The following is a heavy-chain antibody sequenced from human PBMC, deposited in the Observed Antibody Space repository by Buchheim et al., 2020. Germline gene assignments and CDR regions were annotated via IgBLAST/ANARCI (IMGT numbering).Heavy chain of an antibody. V-gene: IGHV4-59*01. J-gene: IGHJ4*02. CDR2: IYYSGST. Sequence: QVQLQESGPGLVKPSETLSLTCTVSGGSISSYYWSWIRQPPGKGLEWIGYIYYSGSTNYNPSLKSRVTISVQPSKNQFALKLSSVNAADTAAYYCARVANYYGSGVHFDYWGQGTL. CDR1: GGSISSYY. D-gene: IGHD3-10*01. CDR3: ARVANYYGSGVHFDY.